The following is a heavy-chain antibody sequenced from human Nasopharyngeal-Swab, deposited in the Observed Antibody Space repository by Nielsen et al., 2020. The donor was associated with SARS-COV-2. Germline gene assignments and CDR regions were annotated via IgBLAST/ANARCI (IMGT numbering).Heavy chain of an antibody. CDR2: IKSKTDGGTT. CDR3: TTGPLGYCSGGSCSDAFDI. V-gene: IGHV3-15*01. D-gene: IGHD2-15*01. Sequence: GGSLRLSCAASGFTFSNAWLSWVRQAPWTGLEWVGRIKSKTDGGTTDYAAPVKGRFTISRDDSKNTLYLQMNSLKTEDTAVYYCTTGPLGYCSGGSCSDAFDIWGKGTMVTVSS. J-gene: IGHJ3*02. CDR1: GFTFSNAW.